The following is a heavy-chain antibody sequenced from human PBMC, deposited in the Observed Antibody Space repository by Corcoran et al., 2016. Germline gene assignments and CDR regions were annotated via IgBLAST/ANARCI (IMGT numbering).Heavy chain of an antibody. CDR1: GGSISSGGYY. CDR2: IYYSGST. V-gene: IGHV4-31*03. J-gene: IGHJ6*02. CDR3: ARDSHYYGSGNDYYYGMDV. D-gene: IGHD3-10*01. Sequence: QVQLQESGPGLVKPSQTLSLTCTVSGGSISSGGYYWSWIRQHPGKGLEWIGYIYYSGSTYYNPSLKSRVTISVDTSKNQFSLKLSSVTAADTAVYYCARDSHYYGSGNDYYYGMDVWGQGTTVTVSS.